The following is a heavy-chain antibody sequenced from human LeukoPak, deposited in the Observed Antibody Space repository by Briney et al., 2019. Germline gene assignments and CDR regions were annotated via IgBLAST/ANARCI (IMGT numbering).Heavy chain of an antibody. J-gene: IGHJ5*02. CDR3: SRKGAGAGTRWFDP. Sequence: PSETLSLTCTVSGGSISSSSYYWGWIRQPPGKGLEWIGSIYYSGSTYYNPSLKSRVTISVDTSKNQFSLKLSAVTAADTAVYYCSRKGAGAGTRWFDPWGQGTLVTVSS. CDR1: GGSISSSSYY. D-gene: IGHD6-19*01. CDR2: IYYSGST. V-gene: IGHV4-39*01.